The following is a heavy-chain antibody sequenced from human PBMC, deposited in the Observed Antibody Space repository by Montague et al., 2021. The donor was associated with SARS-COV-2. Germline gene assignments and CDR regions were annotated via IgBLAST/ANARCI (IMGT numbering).Heavy chain of an antibody. J-gene: IGHJ6*02. V-gene: IGHV4-34*01. D-gene: IGHD3-10*01. Sequence: SETLSLTCAVYGGSFSGYYWSWIRQPPGKGLEWIGEINHSGSTNYNPSLKSRVTISVVTSKNQFSLKLSSVTAADTAVYYCARVRYYGSGTSLGMDDWGQGTTVTVSS. CDR2: INHSGST. CDR3: ARVRYYGSGTSLGMDD. CDR1: GGSFSGYY.